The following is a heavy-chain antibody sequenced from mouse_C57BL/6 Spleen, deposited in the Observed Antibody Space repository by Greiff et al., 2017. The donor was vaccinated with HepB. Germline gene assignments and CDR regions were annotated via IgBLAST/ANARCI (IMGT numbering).Heavy chain of an antibody. CDR2: IDPSDSYT. J-gene: IGHJ3*01. CDR3: ARPHSSGYPSGFAY. Sequence: QVQLQQSGAELVKPGASVKLSCKASGYTFTSYWMQWVKQRPGQGLEWIGEIDPSDSYTNYNQKFKGKATLTVDTSSSTAYIQLSSLTSEDSAVYYCARPHSSGYPSGFAYWGQGTLVTVSA. V-gene: IGHV1-50*01. CDR1: GYTFTSYW. D-gene: IGHD3-2*02.